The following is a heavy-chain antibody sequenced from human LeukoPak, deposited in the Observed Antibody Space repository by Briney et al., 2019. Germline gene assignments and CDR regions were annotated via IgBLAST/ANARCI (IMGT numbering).Heavy chain of an antibody. J-gene: IGHJ4*02. Sequence: GGSLRLSCVASGFTFSSYAMSWVRQAPGKGLEWVSAISGSGGSTYYADSVKGRFTISRDNSKNTLYLQMNSLRAEDTAVYYCAKDKYYDILTGYYTDWGQGTLVTVSS. V-gene: IGHV3-23*01. CDR3: AKDKYYDILTGYYTD. CDR2: ISGSGGST. CDR1: GFTFSSYA. D-gene: IGHD3-9*01.